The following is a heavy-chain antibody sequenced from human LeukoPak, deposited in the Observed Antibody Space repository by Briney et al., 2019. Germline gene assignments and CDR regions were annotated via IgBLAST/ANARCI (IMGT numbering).Heavy chain of an antibody. CDR3: ARVGGTNYYYYGMDV. CDR2: IYDSGST. V-gene: IGHV4-61*01. J-gene: IGHJ6*02. CDR1: GGPVSSGSYY. Sequence: SETLSLTCTVSGGPVSSGSYYWSWIRQPPGKGLEWIGYIYDSGSTNYNPSLKSRVTISVDTSKNQFSLKLSSVTAADTAVYYCARVGGTNYYYYGMDVWGQGTTVTVSS. D-gene: IGHD1-1*01.